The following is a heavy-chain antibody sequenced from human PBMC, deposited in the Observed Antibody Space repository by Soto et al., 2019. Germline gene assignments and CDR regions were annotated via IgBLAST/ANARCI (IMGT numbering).Heavy chain of an antibody. D-gene: IGHD1-26*01. J-gene: IGHJ4*02. Sequence: PGGSLRLSCAASGFTFSDYYMSWIRQAPGKGLEWISYINIGSTYTNYADSVKGRFTTSRDNAKNSLYLQMNSLTAEDTAVYYCARDMNSGTYHDNWGQGTLVTVSS. CDR1: GFTFSDYY. V-gene: IGHV3-11*06. CDR2: INIGSTYT. CDR3: ARDMNSGTYHDN.